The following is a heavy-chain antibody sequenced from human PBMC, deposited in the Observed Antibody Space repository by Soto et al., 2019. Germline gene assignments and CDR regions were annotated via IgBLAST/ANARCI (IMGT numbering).Heavy chain of an antibody. CDR3: TTDYEYDFWSGYSPARDY. Sequence: GGSLRLSCAASGFTFSNAWMNWVRQAPGKGLEWVGRIKSKADGGTTDYAAPVKGRFTISRDDSKNTLYLQMNSLKTEDTAVYYCTTDYEYDFWSGYSPARDYWGQGTLVTVSS. CDR2: IKSKADGGTT. V-gene: IGHV3-15*07. CDR1: GFTFSNAW. J-gene: IGHJ4*02. D-gene: IGHD3-3*01.